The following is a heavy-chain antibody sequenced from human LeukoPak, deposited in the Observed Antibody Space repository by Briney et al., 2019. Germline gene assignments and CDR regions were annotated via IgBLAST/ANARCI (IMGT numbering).Heavy chain of an antibody. D-gene: IGHD6-13*01. V-gene: IGHV4-34*01. Sequence: SETLSLTCAVYGGSFSGYYWSWIRQPPGKGLEWIGEINHSGSTNYNPSLKSRVTISVDTPKNQFSLKLSSVTAADTAVYYCATSSSWHGDWFDPWGQGTLVTVSS. J-gene: IGHJ5*02. CDR3: ATSSSWHGDWFDP. CDR2: INHSGST. CDR1: GGSFSGYY.